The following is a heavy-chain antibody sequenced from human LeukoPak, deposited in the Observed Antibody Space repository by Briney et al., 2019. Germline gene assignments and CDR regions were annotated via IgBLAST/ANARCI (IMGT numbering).Heavy chain of an antibody. J-gene: IGHJ4*02. CDR2: INRDTGGT. CDR1: GYTFSDYY. CDR3: AILGMATSYDN. D-gene: IGHD2-2*01. Sequence: ASVKVSCKASGYTFSDYYIHWVRQAPGQGLEWMGWINRDTGGTNYAQKFQGRVTMTRDTSITTAYMELSRLRSDDTAVYYCAILGMATSYDNCGQGTQVTVSS. V-gene: IGHV1-2*02.